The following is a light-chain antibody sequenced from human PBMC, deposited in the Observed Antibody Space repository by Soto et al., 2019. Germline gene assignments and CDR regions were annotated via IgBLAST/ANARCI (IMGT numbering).Light chain of an antibody. V-gene: IGLV2-23*01. CDR2: EGS. CDR1: SSDLGGYNY. Sequence: QSALTQPRSVSGSPGQSVTISCTGTSSDLGGYNYVSWYQQHPGKAPKLMIYEGSKRPSGVSNRFSGSKSGNTASLTISGLQAEDEADYYCCSYAGSSTLVFGGGTKLTVL. CDR3: CSYAGSSTLV. J-gene: IGLJ2*01.